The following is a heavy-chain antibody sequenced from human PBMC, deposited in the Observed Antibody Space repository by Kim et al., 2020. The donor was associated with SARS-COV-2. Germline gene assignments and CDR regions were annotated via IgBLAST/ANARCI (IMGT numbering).Heavy chain of an antibody. CDR2: IWYDGSNK. V-gene: IGHV3-33*01. CDR3: ARRYYDILTGYYNPRYYYYMDV. J-gene: IGHJ6*03. Sequence: GGSLRLSCAAYGFTFSSYGMHWVRQAPGKGLEWVAVIWYDGSNKYYADSVKGRFTISRDNSKNTLYLQMNSLRAEDTAVYYCARRYYDILTGYYNPRYYYYMDVWGKGTTVTVSS. D-gene: IGHD3-9*01. CDR1: GFTFSSYG.